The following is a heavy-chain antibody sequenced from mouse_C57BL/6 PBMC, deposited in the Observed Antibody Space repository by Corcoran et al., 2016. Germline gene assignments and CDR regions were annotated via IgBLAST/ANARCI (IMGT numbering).Heavy chain of an antibody. CDR2: INPYNGGT. CDR3: ARRDGYDLFDY. V-gene: IGHV1-19*01. D-gene: IGHD2-2*01. J-gene: IGHJ2*01. CDR1: GYTFTDYY. Sequence: EVQLQQSGPVLVKPGASVKMSCKASGYTFTDYYMNWVKQSHGKSLEWIGVINPYNGGTSYNQKFKGKATLTVDKSSSTAYMELNSLTSEDSAVYYCARRDGYDLFDYWGQGTTLTVSS.